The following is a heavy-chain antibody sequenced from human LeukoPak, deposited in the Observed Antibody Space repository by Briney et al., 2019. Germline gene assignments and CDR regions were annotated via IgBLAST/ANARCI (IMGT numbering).Heavy chain of an antibody. D-gene: IGHD6-19*01. J-gene: IGHJ5*02. V-gene: IGHV1-69*01. CDR1: GGTFSSYA. CDR3: ARVGAVAGTPSHPFDP. CDR2: IIPIFGTA. Sequence: SVTVSCTASGGTFSSYAISWVRQAPGQGLEWMGGIIPIFGTANYAQKFQGRVTITADESTSTAYMELSSLRSEDTAVYYCARVGAVAGTPSHPFDPWGQGTLVTVSS.